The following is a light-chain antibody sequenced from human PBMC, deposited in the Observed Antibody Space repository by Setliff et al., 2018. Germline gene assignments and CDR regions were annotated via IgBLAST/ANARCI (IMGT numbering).Light chain of an antibody. CDR2: EVT. CDR1: NSDVGSYNH. Sequence: QSALTQPASVSGFLGQSITISCTGTNSDVGSYNHFSWYQQHPGKAPKLMIYEVTMRPSGISNRFSGSKSGNAASLTISGLQAEDEAEYYCSSYVGSSTPHVFGTGTKV. V-gene: IGLV2-23*02. CDR3: SSYVGSSTPHV. J-gene: IGLJ1*01.